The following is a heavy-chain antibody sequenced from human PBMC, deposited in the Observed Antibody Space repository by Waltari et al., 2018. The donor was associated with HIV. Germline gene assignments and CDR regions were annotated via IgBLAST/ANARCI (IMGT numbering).Heavy chain of an antibody. CDR3: ARSFSGYSNYFDP. J-gene: IGHJ5*02. D-gene: IGHD4-4*01. CDR2: MSYSGST. V-gene: IGHV4-39*01. CDR1: GGSMTSRSYY. Sequence: QLQLQESGPGLVKSSATLSLTCTVSGGSMTSRSYYWGWIRQPPGKGLEWIGSMSYSGSTYQKSSLRSRLTISVDTSKNQFSLKLTSVTAADTAVYYCARSFSGYSNYFDPWGQGTLVTVSS.